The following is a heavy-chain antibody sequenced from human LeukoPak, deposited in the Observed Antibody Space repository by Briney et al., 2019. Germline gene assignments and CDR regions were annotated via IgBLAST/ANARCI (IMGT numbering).Heavy chain of an antibody. CDR3: LYSHCGGDCYAFDY. CDR2: ISGCGAST. D-gene: IGHD2-21*02. CDR1: GFTFSSHA. Sequence: GGSLRLSCAASGFTFSSHAMNWVRQAPGKGLEWVSGISGCGASTYYAASVKGRVTVSRDSSKNTVYLQMNSPRAEDTAMYYCLYSHCGGDCYAFDYWGRRTLVTVSS. V-gene: IGHV3-23*01. J-gene: IGHJ4*02.